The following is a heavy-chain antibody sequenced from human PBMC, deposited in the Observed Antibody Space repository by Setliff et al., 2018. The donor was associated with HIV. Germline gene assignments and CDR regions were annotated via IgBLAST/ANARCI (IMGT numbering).Heavy chain of an antibody. CDR3: ARLSGDLRMDV. Sequence: GESLKISCKASGYGFNSYWIAWVRQMSGKGLEWMGIIYPGDSEIRYSPSFQGQVIISAYKSISTAYLQWSSLKASDTAKYYCARLSGDLRMDVWGKGTTVTVSS. D-gene: IGHD7-27*01. J-gene: IGHJ6*03. CDR2: IYPGDSEI. V-gene: IGHV5-51*01. CDR1: GYGFNSYW.